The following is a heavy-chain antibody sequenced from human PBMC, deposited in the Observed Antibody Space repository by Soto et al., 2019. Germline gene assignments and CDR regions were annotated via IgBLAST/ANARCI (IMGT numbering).Heavy chain of an antibody. V-gene: IGHV1-46*01. Sequence: GASVKVSCKASGYTFTSSYMHWVRQAPGQGLEWMGIINPSGGSTSYAQKFQGRVTMTRDTSTSTVYMELSSLRSEDTAVYYCAREGKAQLLVTSYYFDYWGQGTLVTVSS. J-gene: IGHJ4*02. CDR3: AREGKAQLLVTSYYFDY. CDR1: GYTFTSSY. CDR2: INPSGGST. D-gene: IGHD6-19*01.